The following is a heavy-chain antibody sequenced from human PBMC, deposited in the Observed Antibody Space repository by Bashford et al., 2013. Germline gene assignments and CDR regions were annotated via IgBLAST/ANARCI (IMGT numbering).Heavy chain of an antibody. CDR1: GGSISGYF. CDR3: VRQVEVAAKGGLDD. V-gene: IGHV4-4*07. D-gene: IGHD6-19*01. CDR2: IFSSGST. J-gene: IGHJ4*02. Sequence: SETLSLTCIVSGGSISGYFWTWIRQPAGEGLEWIGRIFSSGSTNYNPSLKSRVTMSLDTSRRQFSLKLSSVTAADTAVYFXVRQVEVAAKGGLDDWGQGNPGHRLL.